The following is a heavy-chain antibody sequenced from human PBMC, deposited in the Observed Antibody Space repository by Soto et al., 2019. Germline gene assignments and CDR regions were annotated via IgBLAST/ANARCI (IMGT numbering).Heavy chain of an antibody. CDR1: GHTLTELS. D-gene: IGHD6-6*01. CDR3: ATVAAWVRIFYQRLDV. Sequence: QVQLVQSGAEVKKTGASVKVSCKVSGHTLTELSMHWVRQTPGKGPEWMGGFEPEDGETIYAQKFQGRVIMTEDTSTDTAYMELRRLRSEDTAVYYCATVAAWVRIFYQRLDVWGQGTTVTVSS. CDR2: FEPEDGET. V-gene: IGHV1-24*01. J-gene: IGHJ6*02.